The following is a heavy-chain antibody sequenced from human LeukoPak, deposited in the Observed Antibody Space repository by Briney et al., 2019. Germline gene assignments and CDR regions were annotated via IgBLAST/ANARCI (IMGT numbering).Heavy chain of an antibody. CDR3: ARDAGYCGGDCYSDY. CDR2: ISSSSSYI. Sequence: PGGSLRLSCAASGFTFSSYSMNWVRQAPGKGLEWVSSISSSSSYIYYADSVKGRFTISRDNAKNSLYLQMNSLRAEDTAVYYCARDAGYCGGDCYSDYWGQGTLVTVSS. V-gene: IGHV3-21*01. J-gene: IGHJ4*02. D-gene: IGHD2-21*02. CDR1: GFTFSSYS.